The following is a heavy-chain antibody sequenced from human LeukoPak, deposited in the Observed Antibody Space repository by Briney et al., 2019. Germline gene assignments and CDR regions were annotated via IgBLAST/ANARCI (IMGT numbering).Heavy chain of an antibody. J-gene: IGHJ3*02. Sequence: GGSLRLSCAASGFIFSSYWMTWVRQAPGKGLEWVANIKQDGSEKYYVDSVKGRFTISRDNAKDSLYLKMNSLRAEDTAVYYCARGGGLDIWGQGTMVTVSS. CDR3: ARGGGLDI. V-gene: IGHV3-7*05. CDR1: GFIFSSYW. CDR2: IKQDGSEK.